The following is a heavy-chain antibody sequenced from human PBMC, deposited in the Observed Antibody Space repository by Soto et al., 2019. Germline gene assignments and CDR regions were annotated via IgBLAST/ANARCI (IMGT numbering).Heavy chain of an antibody. CDR1: GGSISSGGYY. CDR3: ARXAPYCSGGSCRKYYFDY. J-gene: IGHJ4*02. D-gene: IGHD2-15*01. V-gene: IGHV4-31*03. Sequence: PSETLYLTCTVSGGSISSGGYYWSWIRQHPGKGLEWIGYIYYSGSTYYNPSLKSRVTISVDTSKNQFSLKLSSVTAADTAVYYCARXAPYCSGGSCRKYYFDYWGQGTLVTVSS. CDR2: IYYSGST.